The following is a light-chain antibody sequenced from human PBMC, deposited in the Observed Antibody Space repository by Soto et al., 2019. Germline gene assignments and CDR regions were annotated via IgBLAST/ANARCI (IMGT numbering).Light chain of an antibody. CDR1: QSISRY. CDR2: VEY. CDR3: TPSYGTPIP. Sequence: DVQMTRSASSPSGSVGSRVTITCRAIQSISRYLNWYQQKPGKDNNIMIYVEYSLQSEVTSRFSGSGSGTDFTLTITSMQPEDFATYYCTPSYGTPIPFGPGIRVEIK. V-gene: IGKV1-39*01. J-gene: IGKJ5*01.